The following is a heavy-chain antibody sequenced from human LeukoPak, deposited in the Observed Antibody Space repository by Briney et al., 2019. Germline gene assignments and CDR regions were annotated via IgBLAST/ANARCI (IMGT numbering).Heavy chain of an antibody. Sequence: GESLKISCQGSQYSFTSYWIGWVRQTPGKGLEWMGIIYPGDSDTRYSPSFQGQVTISADKSISTAYLQWSSLKASDTAMYYCARHPIAAGGAYNWFDPWGQGTLVTVSS. CDR2: IYPGDSDT. D-gene: IGHD6-13*01. CDR3: ARHPIAAGGAYNWFDP. J-gene: IGHJ5*02. V-gene: IGHV5-51*01. CDR1: QYSFTSYW.